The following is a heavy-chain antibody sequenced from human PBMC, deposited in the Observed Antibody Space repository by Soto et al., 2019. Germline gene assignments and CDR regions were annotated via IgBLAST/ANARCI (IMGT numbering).Heavy chain of an antibody. Sequence: GGSLRLSCAASGFTFSSYSMNWVRQAPGKGLEWVSSISSSSSYIYYADSVKGRFTISRDNAKNSLYLQMNSLRAEDTAVYYCASGYVSGKVDYWGQGTLVTVSS. CDR1: GFTFSSYS. CDR2: ISSSSSYI. J-gene: IGHJ4*02. V-gene: IGHV3-21*01. CDR3: ASGYVSGKVDY. D-gene: IGHD5-18*01.